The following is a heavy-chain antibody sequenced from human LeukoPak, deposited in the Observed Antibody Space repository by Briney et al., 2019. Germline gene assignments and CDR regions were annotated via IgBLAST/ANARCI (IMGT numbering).Heavy chain of an antibody. CDR1: GYTFTGYY. Sequence: ASVKVSCKASGYTFTGYYMHWVRQAPGQGLEWMGWINPNSGGTNYAQKFQGRVTMTRDTSISTAYMELSGLRSDDTAVYYCARTYYYDSSGYYWDYWGQGTLVTVSS. D-gene: IGHD3-22*01. CDR2: INPNSGGT. V-gene: IGHV1-2*02. J-gene: IGHJ4*02. CDR3: ARTYYYDSSGYYWDY.